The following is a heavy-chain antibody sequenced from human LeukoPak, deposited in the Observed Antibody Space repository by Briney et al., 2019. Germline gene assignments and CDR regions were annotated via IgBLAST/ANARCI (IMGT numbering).Heavy chain of an antibody. D-gene: IGHD3-10*02. J-gene: IGHJ3*02. V-gene: IGHV3-15*01. CDR1: GFTFSNAW. CDR3: TTDEYYVRAFDI. Sequence: PGGSLRLSCAASGFTFSNAWVSLVRQAPGKGLEWVGRIKSKTDGGTTDYAAPVKGRFTISRDDSKNTLYLQMNSLKTEDTAVYYCTTDEYYVRAFDIWGQGTTVTVSS. CDR2: IKSKTDGGTT.